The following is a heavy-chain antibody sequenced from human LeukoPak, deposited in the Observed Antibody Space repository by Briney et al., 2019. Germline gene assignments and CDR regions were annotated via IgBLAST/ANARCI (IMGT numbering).Heavy chain of an antibody. J-gene: IGHJ3*02. CDR2: ISYDGSNK. Sequence: GGSLRLSCAASGFTFSSYGMHWVRQAPGKGLDWVAVISYDGSNKYYADSVKGRFTISRDNSKNTLYLQMNSLRAEDTAVYYCAKEAEGFDIWGQGTMVTVSS. V-gene: IGHV3-30*18. CDR3: AKEAEGFDI. CDR1: GFTFSSYG.